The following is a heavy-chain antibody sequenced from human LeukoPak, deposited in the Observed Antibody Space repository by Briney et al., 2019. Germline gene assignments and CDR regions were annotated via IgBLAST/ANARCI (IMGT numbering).Heavy chain of an antibody. J-gene: IGHJ4*02. CDR1: GGSISSFY. Sequence: SETLSLTCTVSGGSISSFYWSWIRQPPGKGLEWIGYIYYSGSTNYNPSLKSRVTISVDTSKNQFSLKLSSVTAADTAVYYCARDPPVGARPLDYWGQGTLVTVSS. V-gene: IGHV4-59*01. CDR2: IYYSGST. D-gene: IGHD1-26*01. CDR3: ARDPPVGARPLDY.